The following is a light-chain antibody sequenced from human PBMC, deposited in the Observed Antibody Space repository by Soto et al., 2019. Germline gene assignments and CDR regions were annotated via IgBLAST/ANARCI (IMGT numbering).Light chain of an antibody. J-gene: IGLJ2*01. CDR1: TSNIGAGYD. V-gene: IGLV1-40*01. CDR2: GNN. CDR3: QSYDGSLSGVV. Sequence: QSVLTQPPSVSGAPGQRVTISCTGSTSNIGAGYDVHWYQHRPGTAPKLLIYGNNNRPSGVPDRFSGSKSGTSASLAITGLQAEDEADYYCQSYDGSLSGVVFGGGTKLTVL.